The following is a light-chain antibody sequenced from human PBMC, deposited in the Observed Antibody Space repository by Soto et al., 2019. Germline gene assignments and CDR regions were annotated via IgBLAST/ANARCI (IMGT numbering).Light chain of an antibody. CDR3: QQYGSSPPIT. V-gene: IGKV3D-20*01. Sequence: EIVLTQSPATLSLSPGERATLSCGASQSVSSSYLAWYQQKPGLAPRLLICDASSRATGIPDRFSGSGSGTDFTLTISRLEPEDFAVYYCQQYGSSPPITLGQGTRLEIK. CDR1: QSVSSSY. CDR2: DAS. J-gene: IGKJ5*01.